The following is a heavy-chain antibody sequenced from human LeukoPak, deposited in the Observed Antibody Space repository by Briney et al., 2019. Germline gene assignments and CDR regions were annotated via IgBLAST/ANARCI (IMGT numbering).Heavy chain of an antibody. Sequence: ASVKVSCKASGYTFTSYHMHWVRQAPGQGLEWMGLINLSGGSTTYAQRFQGRVTLTRDTSTSTVYMELSSLRSEDTAVYYCARDLVALTGSFDYWGQGTLVTVSS. D-gene: IGHD7-27*01. J-gene: IGHJ4*02. CDR3: ARDLVALTGSFDY. CDR1: GYTFTSYH. V-gene: IGHV1-46*01. CDR2: INLSGGST.